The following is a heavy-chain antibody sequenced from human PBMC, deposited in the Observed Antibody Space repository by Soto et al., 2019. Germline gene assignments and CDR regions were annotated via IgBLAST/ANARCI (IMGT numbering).Heavy chain of an antibody. CDR2: LYNSGST. J-gene: IGHJ6*02. CDR1: GGSIRSYY. Sequence: PSETLSLTCTVSGGSIRSYYCSWIRQAPGKGLEWIGYLYNSGSTVYNPSLKSRVTISVDTSKNQFSLKLNSVTAADTAVYYCARGADMNGMDVWGQGTTVTVSS. D-gene: IGHD3-9*01. V-gene: IGHV4-59*01. CDR3: ARGADMNGMDV.